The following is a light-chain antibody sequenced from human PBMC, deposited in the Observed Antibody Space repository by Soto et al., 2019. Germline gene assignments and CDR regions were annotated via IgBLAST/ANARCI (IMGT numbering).Light chain of an antibody. V-gene: IGKV3-11*01. CDR2: DAS. CDR3: QQRGNWPRTWA. Sequence: EIVLTQSPVTLSLSPGEGATLSCKASQSISIDLAWYQQKPGQLPRLLIYDASSRATGIPGRFTGSGSGTDFTLTISSLEPEDFAVYYCQQRGNWPRTWAFGQGTKVEV. J-gene: IGKJ1*01. CDR1: QSISID.